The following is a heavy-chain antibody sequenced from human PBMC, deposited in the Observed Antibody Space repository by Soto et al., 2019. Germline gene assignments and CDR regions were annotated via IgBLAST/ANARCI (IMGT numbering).Heavy chain of an antibody. CDR2: IIPISGTA. CDR3: ARSQGSSTSLEIYYYYYYGMDV. J-gene: IGHJ6*02. Sequence: ASVKVSCKASGGTFSSYAISWVRQAPGQGLEWMGGIIPISGTANYAQKFQGRVTITADESTSTAYMELSSLRSEDTAVYYCARSQGSSTSLEIYYYYYYGMDVWGQGTTVTISS. V-gene: IGHV1-69*13. CDR1: GGTFSSYA. D-gene: IGHD2-2*01.